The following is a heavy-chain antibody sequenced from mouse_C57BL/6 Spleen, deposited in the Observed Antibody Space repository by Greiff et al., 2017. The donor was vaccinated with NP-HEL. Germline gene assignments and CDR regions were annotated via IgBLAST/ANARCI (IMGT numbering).Heavy chain of an antibody. Sequence: EVQLQQSGPELVKPGASVKISCKASGYTFTDYYMNWVKQSHGKSLEWIGDINPNNGGTSYNQKFKGKATLTVDKSSSTAYMELRSLTSEDSAVYYCARGSNDPMDYWGQGTSVTVSS. D-gene: IGHD2-12*01. CDR1: GYTFTDYY. CDR3: ARGSNDPMDY. J-gene: IGHJ4*01. CDR2: INPNNGGT. V-gene: IGHV1-26*01.